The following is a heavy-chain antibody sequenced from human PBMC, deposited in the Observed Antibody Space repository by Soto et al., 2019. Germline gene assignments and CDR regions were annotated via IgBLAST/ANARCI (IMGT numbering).Heavy chain of an antibody. CDR1: GYTFTSYG. CDR3: ARDLREGGIVLVPAAILDPYFDY. D-gene: IGHD2-2*01. CDR2: ISAYNGNT. V-gene: IGHV1-18*01. J-gene: IGHJ4*02. Sequence: QVQLVQSGAEVKKPGASVKVSCKASGYTFTSYGISWVRQAPGQGLEWMGWISAYNGNTNYAQKLQGRVTMTTDTSTSTAYMELRSLRSDDTAVYYCARDLREGGIVLVPAAILDPYFDYWGQGSLVTVSS.